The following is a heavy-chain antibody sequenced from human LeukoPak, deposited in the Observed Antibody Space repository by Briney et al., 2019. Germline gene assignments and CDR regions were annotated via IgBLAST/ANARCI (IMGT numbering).Heavy chain of an antibody. D-gene: IGHD2-21*02. V-gene: IGHV3-9*01. J-gene: IGHJ3*02. CDR3: VKAVCGGDCYWVHDAFDT. CDR1: GFKFDDYN. Sequence: GRSLRLSCAASGFKFDDYNMYWVRQIPGKGLEWVSGITWNSGDVGYADSVKGRFTISRDNAKNFLYLQMNSLTTEDTALYFCVKAVCGGDCYWVHDAFDTWGQGTMVTVSS. CDR2: ITWNSGDV.